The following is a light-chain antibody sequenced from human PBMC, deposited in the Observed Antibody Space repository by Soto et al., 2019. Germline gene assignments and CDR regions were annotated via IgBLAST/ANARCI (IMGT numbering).Light chain of an antibody. CDR3: SSYTNNSLFV. V-gene: IGLV2-14*01. CDR2: DVS. Sequence: QSVLTKPASVSGSPGQSITISCTGTSSDIGGYNYVSWYQQHPGKAPKLMIYDVSNRPLGVSNRFSGSKSSNTASLTISGLQAEDEAYYNCSSYTNNSLFVFGTGTKLTVL. J-gene: IGLJ1*01. CDR1: SSDIGGYNY.